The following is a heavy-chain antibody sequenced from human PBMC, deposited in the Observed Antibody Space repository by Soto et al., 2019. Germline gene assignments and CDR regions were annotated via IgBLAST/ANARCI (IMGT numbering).Heavy chain of an antibody. CDR1: GFTFDDYA. Sequence: EVQLVESGGGLVQPGRSLRLSCAASGFTFDDYAMHWVRQAPGKGLEWVSGISWNSGSIGYADSVKGRFTISRDNAKTSLYLQMNSLRAEDTALYYCAKDRGWCGELLFDWYFDLGGRGTLVTVSS. CDR2: ISWNSGSI. J-gene: IGHJ2*01. CDR3: AKDRGWCGELLFDWYFDL. V-gene: IGHV3-9*01. D-gene: IGHD3-10*01.